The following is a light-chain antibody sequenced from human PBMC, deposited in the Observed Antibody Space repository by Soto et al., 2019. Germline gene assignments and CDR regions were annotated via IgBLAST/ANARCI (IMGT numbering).Light chain of an antibody. CDR2: EGS. CDR3: CSYAGSSTV. Sequence: QSALTQPASVSGSPGQSITISCTGTSSDVGSYNLVSWYQQHPGKAPKLMIYEGSKRPSGVSNRFSGSKSGNTASLTISGLQPEDEADYYCCSYAGSSTVFGTGTKLTVL. J-gene: IGLJ1*01. V-gene: IGLV2-23*03. CDR1: SSDVGSYNL.